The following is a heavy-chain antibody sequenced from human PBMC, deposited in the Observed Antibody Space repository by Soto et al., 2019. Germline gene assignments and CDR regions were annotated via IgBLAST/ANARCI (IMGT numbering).Heavy chain of an antibody. Sequence: EVQLVESGGNLIHPGGSLRLSCAASGFTFSSYNMNWVRQAPGKGLEWISFISRSSNTIYYADSVKGRFTVSRDNGNNSLFLQMTSLSDEDTAIYYCANEFSRGSYSPAEHFQIWGKGTLVIVSA. CDR1: GFTFSSYN. CDR3: ANEFSRGSYSPAEHFQI. D-gene: IGHD3-10*01. CDR2: ISRSSNTI. V-gene: IGHV3-48*02. J-gene: IGHJ1*01.